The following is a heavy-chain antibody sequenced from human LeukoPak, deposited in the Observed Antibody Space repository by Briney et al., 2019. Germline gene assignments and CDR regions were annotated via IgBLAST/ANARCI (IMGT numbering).Heavy chain of an antibody. CDR3: AKDSSGPYYDYVWGSTIGAFDI. CDR1: GFTFSSYA. Sequence: PGGSLRLSCAASGFTFSSYAMHWVRQAPGKGLEWVAVISYDGSNKYYADSVKGRFTISRDNSKNTLYLQMNSLRAEDTAVYYCAKDSSGPYYDYVWGSTIGAFDIWGQGTMVTVSS. D-gene: IGHD3-16*01. V-gene: IGHV3-30-3*01. CDR2: ISYDGSNK. J-gene: IGHJ3*02.